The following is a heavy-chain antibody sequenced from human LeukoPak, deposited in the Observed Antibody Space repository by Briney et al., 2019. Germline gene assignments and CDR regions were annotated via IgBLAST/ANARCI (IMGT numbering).Heavy chain of an antibody. CDR2: ISYDGSNK. D-gene: IGHD5-18*01. Sequence: PGGSLRLSCAASGFTFSSYGMHWVRQAPGKGLEWVAVISYDGSNKYYADSVKGRFTISRDNAKNSLYLQMNSLRAEDTAVYYCARDAPLRSGYSYGYAEDFDYWGQGTLVTVSS. V-gene: IGHV3-30*03. J-gene: IGHJ4*02. CDR3: ARDAPLRSGYSYGYAEDFDY. CDR1: GFTFSSYG.